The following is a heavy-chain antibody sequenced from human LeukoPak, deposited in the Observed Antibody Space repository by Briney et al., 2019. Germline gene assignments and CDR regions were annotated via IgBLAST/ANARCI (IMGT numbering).Heavy chain of an antibody. J-gene: IGHJ4*02. Sequence: SQTLSLTCAISGDSVSSNRSAWNWIRQSPSIGLEWLGRAYYRSTWFNDYAISVKSRITISPDTTKNQFSLQLNSVTPEDTAVYYCAAGAVAGIIFWGQGTLVTVSS. D-gene: IGHD6-19*01. V-gene: IGHV6-1*01. CDR3: AAGAVAGIIF. CDR1: GDSVSSNRSA. CDR2: AYYRSTWFN.